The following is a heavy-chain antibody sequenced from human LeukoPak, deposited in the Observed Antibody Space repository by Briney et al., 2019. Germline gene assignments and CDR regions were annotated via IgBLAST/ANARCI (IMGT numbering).Heavy chain of an antibody. V-gene: IGHV3-23*01. D-gene: IGHD3-10*01. J-gene: IGHJ5*02. CDR3: ATSAYYGSGSYSNH. Sequence: GRSLRLSCAASGFTFSSYGMHWVRQAPGKGLEWVSAISGSGSSTYYADSVKGRFTISRDNSKNTLYLQMNSLRAEDTAVYYCATSAYYGSGSYSNHWGQGTLVTVSS. CDR1: GFTFSSYG. CDR2: ISGSGSST.